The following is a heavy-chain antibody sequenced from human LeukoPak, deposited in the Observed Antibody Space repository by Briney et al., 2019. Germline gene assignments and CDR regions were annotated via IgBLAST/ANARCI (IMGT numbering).Heavy chain of an antibody. D-gene: IGHD6-19*01. V-gene: IGHV4-59*01. J-gene: IGHJ4*02. CDR1: GGSISSYY. CDR2: IYYSGST. CDR3: AKDLDASHSGWYFDH. Sequence: PETLSLTCTVSGGSISSYYWSWIRQPPGKGLEWIGYIYYSGSTNYNPSLKSRVTISVDTSKNQFSLKLGSVTAADTAVYYCAKDLDASHSGWYFDHWGQGTLVTVSA.